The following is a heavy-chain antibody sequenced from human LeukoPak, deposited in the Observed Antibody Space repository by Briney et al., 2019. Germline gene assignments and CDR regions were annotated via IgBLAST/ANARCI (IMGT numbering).Heavy chain of an antibody. V-gene: IGHV3-74*01. CDR3: AKALSGWTDF. D-gene: IGHD6-19*01. Sequence: GSLRLSCAAAGFTFRSHWMHWVRQAPGKGLVLVSRINEDGSITTYADSVKGRFTISRDNSKNSLYLQMNNLRTEDTALYYCAKALSGWTDFWGQGTLVTVSS. CDR1: GFTFRSHW. J-gene: IGHJ4*02. CDR2: INEDGSIT.